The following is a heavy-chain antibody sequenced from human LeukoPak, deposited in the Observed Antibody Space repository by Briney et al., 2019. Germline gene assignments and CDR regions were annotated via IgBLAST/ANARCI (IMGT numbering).Heavy chain of an antibody. D-gene: IGHD6-19*01. CDR3: AKGSRGWYGWGY. Sequence: HPGRSLRLSCAASGFTFDDYAMHWVRQAPGKGLEWVSGISWNSGSIGYADSVKGRFTISRDNAKNSLYLQMNSLRAEDTALYYCAKGSRGWYGWGYGGQGPLVTVSS. CDR1: GFTFDDYA. J-gene: IGHJ4*02. CDR2: ISWNSGSI. V-gene: IGHV3-9*01.